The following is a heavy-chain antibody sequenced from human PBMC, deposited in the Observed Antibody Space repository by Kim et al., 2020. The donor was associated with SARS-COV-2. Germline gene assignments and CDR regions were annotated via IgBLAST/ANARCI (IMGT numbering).Heavy chain of an antibody. D-gene: IGHD6-13*01. Sequence: ADSVTGRFTSSGDNAKNSLYLQRNSLGAEDTAVYYCARVEYGSSSWYYFDYWGQGTLVTVSS. V-gene: IGHV3-11*05. J-gene: IGHJ4*02. CDR3: ARVEYGSSSWYYFDY.